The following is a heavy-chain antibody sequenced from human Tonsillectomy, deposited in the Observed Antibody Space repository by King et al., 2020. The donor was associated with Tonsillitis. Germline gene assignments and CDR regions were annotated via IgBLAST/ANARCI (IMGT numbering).Heavy chain of an antibody. CDR2: IRIGSRGF. D-gene: IGHD3-10*01. J-gene: IGHJ4*02. Sequence: VQLVESGGGLVQPGGSLRLSCAASVFIFSSYDMNWVRQAPGKGLEWVSNIRIGSRGFYYADSVKGRFTISRDNAKNSLYLQMNSLRAEDTAVYYCVRDWSYGFDLWGQGALVTVSS. CDR1: VFIFSSYD. CDR3: VRDWSYGFDL. V-gene: IGHV3-48*01.